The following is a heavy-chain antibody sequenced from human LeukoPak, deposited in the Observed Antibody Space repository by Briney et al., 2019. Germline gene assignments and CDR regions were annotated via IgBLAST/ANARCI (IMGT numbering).Heavy chain of an antibody. Sequence: GSLRLSCAASGFTFSSYGMHWVRQAPGKGLEWVTCIRYDGVNKFYADSVKGRFTVSRDNSKNTLYLQMNSLRVEDTAVYYCAKSVVYGSGSQMDVWGQGTTVTVSS. V-gene: IGHV3-30*02. J-gene: IGHJ6*02. CDR1: GFTFSSYG. CDR3: AKSVVYGSGSQMDV. D-gene: IGHD3-10*01. CDR2: IRYDGVNK.